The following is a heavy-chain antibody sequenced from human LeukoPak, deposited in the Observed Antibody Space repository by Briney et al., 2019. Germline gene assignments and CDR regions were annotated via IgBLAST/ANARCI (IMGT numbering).Heavy chain of an antibody. CDR1: GFTFSSYG. J-gene: IGHJ4*02. D-gene: IGHD6-19*01. V-gene: IGHV3-23*01. CDR3: ARNWTPYSSGWYDY. Sequence: GGSLRLSCAASGFTFSSYGMHWVRQAPGKGLEWVSTISHSAYTTYYADSVKGRFTISRDSSKNTLYLQMNSLRADDTAVYYCARNWTPYSSGWYDYWGQGTLVTVSS. CDR2: ISHSAYTT.